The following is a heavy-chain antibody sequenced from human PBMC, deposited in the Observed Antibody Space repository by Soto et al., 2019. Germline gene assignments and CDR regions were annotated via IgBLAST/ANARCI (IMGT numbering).Heavy chain of an antibody. J-gene: IGHJ4*02. CDR3: ARRDWSGYFDY. CDR2: VYHSGST. Sequence: SETLSLTCTVSGGSISSSSYYWGWLRQPPGKGLEWIGNVYHSGSTSYSPSHQNRVTISVDKSKNQFSLSLTSVSAADTAVYFCARRDWSGYFDYWGQGSLVTVSS. D-gene: IGHD3-3*01. CDR1: GGSISSSSYY. V-gene: IGHV4-39*01.